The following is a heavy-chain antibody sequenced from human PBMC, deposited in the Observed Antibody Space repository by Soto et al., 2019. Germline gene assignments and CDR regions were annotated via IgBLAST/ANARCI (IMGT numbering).Heavy chain of an antibody. Sequence: SETLSLTCTVSGGSISSGDYYWSWIRQPPGKGLEWIGYIYYSGSTYYNPSLKSRVTISVDTSKNQFSLKLSSVTAADTAVYYCARAGFLELERLPNWFDPWGQGTLVTVSS. CDR1: GGSISSGDYY. CDR2: IYYSGST. D-gene: IGHD1-1*01. J-gene: IGHJ5*02. V-gene: IGHV4-30-4*01. CDR3: ARAGFLELERLPNWFDP.